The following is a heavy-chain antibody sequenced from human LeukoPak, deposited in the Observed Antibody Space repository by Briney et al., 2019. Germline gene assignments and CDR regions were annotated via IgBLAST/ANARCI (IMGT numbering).Heavy chain of an antibody. CDR3: ARTTEGYCRGRSCYSYYYYLDV. CDR2: IYYSGST. V-gene: IGHV4-59*01. J-gene: IGHJ6*03. Sequence: PSETLSLTCTVSGGSISSYYWSWIRQPPGKGLEWIGYIYYSGSTNYNPSLKSRVTISVDTSKNQFSLKLSSVTAADTAVYYCARTTEGYCRGRSCYSYYYYLDVWGKGTTVTVSS. D-gene: IGHD2-15*01. CDR1: GGSISSYY.